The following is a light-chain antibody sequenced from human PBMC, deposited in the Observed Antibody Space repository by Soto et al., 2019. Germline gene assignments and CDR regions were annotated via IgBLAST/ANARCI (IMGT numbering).Light chain of an antibody. V-gene: IGKV3-15*01. CDR3: QQYYNQWT. CDR2: DAS. CDR1: QSVGSN. J-gene: IGKJ1*01. Sequence: EIVMTQSPATLSVSPGERATLSCRASQSVGSNLAWYQQKPGQAHRLLMYDASTRATGIPARFSGSGSGTEFTLTITSLQSEDFVVYYCQQYYNQWTFGQGTKVDIK.